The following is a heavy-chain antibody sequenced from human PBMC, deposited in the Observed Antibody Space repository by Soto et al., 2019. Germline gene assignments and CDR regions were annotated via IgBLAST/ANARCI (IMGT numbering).Heavy chain of an antibody. D-gene: IGHD6-19*01. CDR1: GFTFTTSA. CDR2: IVVGSGNT. V-gene: IGHV1-58*01. J-gene: IGHJ6*02. Sequence: QMQLVQCGPEVKKPGTSVKVSCKASGFTFTTSAVQWVRQARGQRLEWIGWIVVGSGNTNYAQQFQERVTITRDMSTSTAYMELSSLRSEDTAVYYCVAPLDSSANYGMDVWGQGTTVTVSS. CDR3: VAPLDSSANYGMDV.